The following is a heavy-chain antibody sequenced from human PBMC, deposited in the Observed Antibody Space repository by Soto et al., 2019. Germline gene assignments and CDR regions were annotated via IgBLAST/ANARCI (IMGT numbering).Heavy chain of an antibody. CDR1: GGTFSSYA. CDR3: ARDRRSRYSSGWYYFDY. CDR2: IIPIFGTA. V-gene: IGHV1-69*13. J-gene: IGHJ4*02. D-gene: IGHD6-19*01. Sequence: ASVKVSCKASGGTFSSYAISWVRQAPGQGLEWMGGIIPIFGTAYYAQKFQGRVTITADESTSTAYMELSSLRSEDTAVYYCARDRRSRYSSGWYYFDYWGQGTLVTVSS.